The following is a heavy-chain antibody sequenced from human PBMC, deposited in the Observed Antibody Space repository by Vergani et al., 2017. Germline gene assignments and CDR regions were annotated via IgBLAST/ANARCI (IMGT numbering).Heavy chain of an antibody. J-gene: IGHJ4*02. CDR2: IYYSWST. CDR1: GGSISSGGYY. CDR3: ARHLKGYSYGVFDY. V-gene: IGHV4-31*03. Sequence: QVQLQESGPGLVKPSQTLSLTCTVSGGSISSGGYYWSWIRQHPGKGLEWIGYIYYSWSTYYNPSLKSRVTISIDTSKNHFSLRLSSVTASDTAVYYCARHLKGYSYGVFDYWGQGREVTVSS. D-gene: IGHD5-18*01.